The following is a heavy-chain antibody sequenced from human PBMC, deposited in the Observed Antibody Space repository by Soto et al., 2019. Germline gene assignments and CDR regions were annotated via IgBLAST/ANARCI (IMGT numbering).Heavy chain of an antibody. Sequence: ASVKVSCKTSGYPFTGYYIYWVRQAPGQGLEWMGMVNPSGGKTNYAQKFQGRVTVTRHTSTSTVYMELSSLTSEGTAVYYCARAASYYGSGSYYKWFDPWGRGTLVTVSS. CDR1: GYPFTGYY. V-gene: IGHV1-46*01. D-gene: IGHD3-10*01. CDR3: ARAASYYGSGSYYKWFDP. CDR2: VNPSGGKT. J-gene: IGHJ5*02.